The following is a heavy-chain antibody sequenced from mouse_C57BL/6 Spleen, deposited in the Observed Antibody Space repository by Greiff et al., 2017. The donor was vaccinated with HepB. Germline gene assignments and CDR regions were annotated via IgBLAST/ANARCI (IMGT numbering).Heavy chain of an antibody. D-gene: IGHD1-1*01. J-gene: IGHJ3*01. V-gene: IGHV2-6*03. CDR3: ATPYYYGSSYSFAY. Sequence: VQLKESGPGLVAPSQSLSITCTVSGFSLTSYGVHWVRQPPGKGLEWLVVIWSDGSTTYNSALKSRLSISKDNSKSQVFLKMNSLQTDDTAMYYCATPYYYGSSYSFAYWGQGTLVTVSA. CDR1: GFSLTSYG. CDR2: IWSDGST.